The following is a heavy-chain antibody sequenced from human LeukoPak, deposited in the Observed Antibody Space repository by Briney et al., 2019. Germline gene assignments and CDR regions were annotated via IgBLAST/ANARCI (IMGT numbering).Heavy chain of an antibody. CDR1: GGPISSYY. D-gene: IGHD2-21*02. V-gene: IGHV4-59*12. J-gene: IGHJ4*02. Sequence: SETLSLTCTVSGGPISSYYWSWIRQHPGKGLEWIGYIYNSGSTNYNPSLESRVTLSVDASENRFSLRLSSVTAADTAVYYCARGGRKYCAGDCYTVDYWGQGTLVTVSS. CDR3: ARGGRKYCAGDCYTVDY. CDR2: IYNSGST.